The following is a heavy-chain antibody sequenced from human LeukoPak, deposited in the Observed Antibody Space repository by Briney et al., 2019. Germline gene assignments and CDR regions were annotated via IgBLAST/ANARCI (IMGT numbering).Heavy chain of an antibody. J-gene: IGHJ4*02. CDR3: ARGWLQLDY. CDR2: IKQDGGEM. CDR1: GFTFSSYW. V-gene: IGHV3-7*01. D-gene: IGHD5-24*01. Sequence: GGSLRLSCAASGFTFSSYWMTWVRQAPDKGLEWVANIKQDGGEMYCVDSLKGRFTISRDNAKNSLYLQINSLRAEDTAVYYCARGWLQLDYWGQGALVTVSS.